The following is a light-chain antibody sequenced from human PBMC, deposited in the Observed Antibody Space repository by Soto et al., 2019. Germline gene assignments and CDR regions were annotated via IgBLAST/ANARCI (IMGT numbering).Light chain of an antibody. CDR2: GAS. CDR3: QQYNNWWT. J-gene: IGKJ1*01. Sequence: EXVMTQSPATLXVSPGERATLSCRASQSVSSNLAWYQQKPGQAPRLLIYGASTRATGIPARFSGSGSGTEFTLTISSLQSEDFAVYYCQQYNNWWTFGQGTKVDIK. CDR1: QSVSSN. V-gene: IGKV3-15*01.